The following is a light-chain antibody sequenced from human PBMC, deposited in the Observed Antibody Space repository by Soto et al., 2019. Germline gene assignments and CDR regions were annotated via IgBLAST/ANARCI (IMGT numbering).Light chain of an antibody. CDR2: DAS. Sequence: EIVLTQSPGTLSLSPGERATLSCRASQSVSSSYLAWYQQKPGQAPRLLICDASNRATGIPARFSGSGSGTDFTLTISSLEPEDFAVYYCQHRANWLFTFGPGTKVDIK. CDR3: QHRANWLFT. J-gene: IGKJ3*01. CDR1: QSVSSSY. V-gene: IGKV3D-20*02.